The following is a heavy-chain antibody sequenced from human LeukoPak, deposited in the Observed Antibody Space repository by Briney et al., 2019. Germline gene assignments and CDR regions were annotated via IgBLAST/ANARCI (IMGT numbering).Heavy chain of an antibody. CDR3: ARAWDCSSTTCYVYFDY. V-gene: IGHV1-18*01. D-gene: IGHD2-2*01. J-gene: IGHJ4*02. CDR1: GYIFTTYG. CDR2: ISAYIGNT. Sequence: GASVKVSCKTSGYIFTTYGISWVRQAPGQGLEWMGWISAYIGNTNDAQKLQGRVTMTTDTSTNTAYMELRSLTSDDTAVYYCARAWDCSSTTCYVYFDYWGQGSLVTVSS.